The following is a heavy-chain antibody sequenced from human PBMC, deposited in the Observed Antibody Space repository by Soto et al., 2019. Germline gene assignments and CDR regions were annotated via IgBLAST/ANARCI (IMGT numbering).Heavy chain of an antibody. V-gene: IGHV1-18*01. Sequence: ASVTVSCKASDYTITTYGISCVRPDPGQRLEWMGWISAYNGNTNYAQKLQGRVTMTTDTSTSTAYMELRSLRSDDTAVYYCATYVVVVVAATETAEFFQHWGQGTVVSVSS. CDR3: ATYVVVVVAATETAEFFQH. CDR1: DYTITTYG. CDR2: ISAYNGNT. D-gene: IGHD2-15*01. J-gene: IGHJ1*01.